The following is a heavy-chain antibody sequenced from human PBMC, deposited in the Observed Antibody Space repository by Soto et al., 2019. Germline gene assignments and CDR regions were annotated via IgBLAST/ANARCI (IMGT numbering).Heavy chain of an antibody. J-gene: IGHJ3*02. CDR3: AAINSSGWYESERAFDI. CDR1: GFTFTSSA. D-gene: IGHD6-19*01. V-gene: IGHV1-58*01. Sequence: GASVKVSCKASGFTFTSSAVQWVRQARGQRLERIGWIVVGSGNTNYAQKFQERVTITRDMSTSTAYMELSSLRSEDTAVYYCAAINSSGWYESERAFDIWGQGTMVTVSS. CDR2: IVVGSGNT.